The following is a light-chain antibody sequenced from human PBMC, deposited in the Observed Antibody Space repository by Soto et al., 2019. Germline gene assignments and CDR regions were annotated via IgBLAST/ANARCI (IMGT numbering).Light chain of an antibody. J-gene: IGKJ3*01. CDR3: HQDGTAPLT. CDR1: QNVDSNY. V-gene: IGKV3-20*01. Sequence: EIMLTKSPGTLSLSPGERATLSCRARQNVDSNYLAWYQQKPGQAPRIIIFAASGRATGIPDRFSGSGSGTDFTLTISRLEPEDFSVYYCHQDGTAPLTFGPGTKVDIK. CDR2: AAS.